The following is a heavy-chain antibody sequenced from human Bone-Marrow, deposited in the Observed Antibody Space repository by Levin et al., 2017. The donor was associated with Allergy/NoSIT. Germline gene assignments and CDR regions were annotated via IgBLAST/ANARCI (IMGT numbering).Heavy chain of an antibody. CDR3: ARDLHSSSSDAFDI. D-gene: IGHD6-13*01. Sequence: PSETLSLTCTVSGGSISSYYWSWIRQPPGKGLEWIGYIYDSGSTNYNPSLKSRVTISVDTSKNQFSLKLSSVTAADTAVYYCARDLHSSSSDAFDIWGQGTMVTVSS. V-gene: IGHV4-59*01. J-gene: IGHJ3*02. CDR2: IYDSGST. CDR1: GGSISSYY.